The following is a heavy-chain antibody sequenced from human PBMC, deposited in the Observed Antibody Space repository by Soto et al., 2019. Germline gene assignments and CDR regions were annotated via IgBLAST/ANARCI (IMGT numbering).Heavy chain of an antibody. D-gene: IGHD3-3*01. V-gene: IGHV1-18*01. CDR1: GYAFSSYG. CDR3: VRDFLHYDVSRGSYSDCFDP. CDR2: ISAYDGDR. Sequence: QIQMVQSGGEVKKPGASVKVSCKASGYAFSSYGISWVRQAPGQGPEWMGWISAYDGDRNYGQDFQGRLTMTTDTSTSTAYMELRSLRSDDTAVYYCVRDFLHYDVSRGSYSDCFDPWGQGTLVTVSS. J-gene: IGHJ5*02.